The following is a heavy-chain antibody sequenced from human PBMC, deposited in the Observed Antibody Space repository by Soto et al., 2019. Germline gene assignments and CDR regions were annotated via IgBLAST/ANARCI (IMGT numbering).Heavy chain of an antibody. D-gene: IGHD3-9*01. Sequence: ASVKVSCKASGYTFTSYDINWVRQATGQGLEWMGWMKPNSGNTGYAQKFQGRVTMTRNTSISTAYMELSSLRSEDTAVYYCARGLRYDILTGYSRVDAFDIWGQGTMVTVSS. J-gene: IGHJ3*02. CDR3: ARGLRYDILTGYSRVDAFDI. CDR1: GYTFTSYD. CDR2: MKPNSGNT. V-gene: IGHV1-8*01.